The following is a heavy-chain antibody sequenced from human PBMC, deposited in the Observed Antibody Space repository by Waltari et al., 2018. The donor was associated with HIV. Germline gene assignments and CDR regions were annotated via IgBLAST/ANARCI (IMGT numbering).Heavy chain of an antibody. CDR2: ISWNSGNI. D-gene: IGHD2-8*01. CDR3: AKDMGIFYAYGMDV. Sequence: EAPLVESGGGSVQPGRSLRLTCAASGFKFGNSAMNWVRPAPGKGLEWVSGISWNSGNIEYADSVKGRFTISRDKGKNSLYLQMNSLRSEDTGLYYCAKDMGIFYAYGMDVWGQGTAVTVSS. V-gene: IGHV3-9*01. CDR1: GFKFGNSA. J-gene: IGHJ6*02.